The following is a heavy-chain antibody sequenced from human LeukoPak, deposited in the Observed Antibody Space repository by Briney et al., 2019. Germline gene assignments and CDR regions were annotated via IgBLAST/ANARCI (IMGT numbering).Heavy chain of an antibody. J-gene: IGHJ4*02. Sequence: GGSLRLSCAASGFTFSSYTMNWVRQAPGKGLEWVSSISSSSSYIYYADSVKGRFTISRDNAKNSLYLQMNSLRAEDTAVYYCARVSGRNYYDSSGYYSWGQGTLVTVSS. V-gene: IGHV3-21*01. CDR2: ISSSSSYI. D-gene: IGHD3-22*01. CDR1: GFTFSSYT. CDR3: ARVSGRNYYDSSGYYS.